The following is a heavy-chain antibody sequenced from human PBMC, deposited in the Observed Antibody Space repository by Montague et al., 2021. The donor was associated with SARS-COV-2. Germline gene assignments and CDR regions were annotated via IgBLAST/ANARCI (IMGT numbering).Heavy chain of an antibody. J-gene: IGHJ4*02. CDR1: GDSVSSNSAA. V-gene: IGHV6-1*01. D-gene: IGHD6-19*01. Sequence: CAISGDSVSSNSAAWNWIRQSPSRGLEWLGRTYYRSKWFHDYALXVQSRIIINPDTSKNQFSLQLNSVTPEDTAVYYCANFAVSGTTADYWGQGILVTVSS. CDR2: TYYRSKWFH. CDR3: ANFAVSGTTADY.